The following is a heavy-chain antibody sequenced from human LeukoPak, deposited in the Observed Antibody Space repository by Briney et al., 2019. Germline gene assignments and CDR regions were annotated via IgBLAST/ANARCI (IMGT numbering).Heavy chain of an antibody. CDR2: IYTRGST. CDR1: GGSINNYY. Sequence: SETLSLTCTVSGGSINNYYWSWILQPAGKGLEWIGRIYTRGSTNYNPSLKSRVTISVDTSKNHFSLKLSSVTAADKAVYYCARGRFCSADICSGGDAFDIWGQGTMVSVSS. D-gene: IGHD3-3*01. V-gene: IGHV4-4*07. J-gene: IGHJ3*02. CDR3: ARGRFCSADICSGGDAFDI.